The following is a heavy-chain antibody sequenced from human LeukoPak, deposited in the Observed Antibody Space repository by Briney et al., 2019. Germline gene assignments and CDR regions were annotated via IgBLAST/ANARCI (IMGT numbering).Heavy chain of an antibody. CDR1: GGSFSGYY. V-gene: IGHV4-34*01. CDR3: ARQPAPYSYNTGYFFDY. D-gene: IGHD3-10*01. J-gene: IGHJ4*02. Sequence: SETLSLTCAVYGGSFSGYYWSWIRQPPGKGLEWIGAISYTGHTYYNPSLKSRVTISVDTSKNQFSLKLTSVTAADTAVYYCARQPAPYSYNTGYFFDYWGQGILVSVSS. CDR2: ISYTGHT.